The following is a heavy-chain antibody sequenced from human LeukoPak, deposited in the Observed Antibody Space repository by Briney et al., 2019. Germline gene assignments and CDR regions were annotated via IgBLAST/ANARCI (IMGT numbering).Heavy chain of an antibody. CDR1: GGSISSSSYY. V-gene: IGHV4-61*05. J-gene: IGHJ3*02. Sequence: PSETLSLTCTVSGGSISSSSYYWSWIRQPPGKGLEWIAYIYYTGTTNYNPSLKGRVTISVDTSKNQFSLKLNSVTAADTAVYYCARHKEGAFDIWGQGTMVTVSS. CDR3: ARHKEGAFDI. CDR2: IYYTGTT.